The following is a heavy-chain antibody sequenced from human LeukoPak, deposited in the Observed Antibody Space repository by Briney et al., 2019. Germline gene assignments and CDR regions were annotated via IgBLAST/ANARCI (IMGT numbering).Heavy chain of an antibody. CDR3: AREVYYGSGRRFDY. J-gene: IGHJ4*02. Sequence: GGSLRLSCAASGFTFSSCSMNWVRQAPGKGLEWVSYISLSSSAIYYADSVKGRFTISRDNAKNSLFLQMNSLRAEDTAVYYCAREVYYGSGRRFDYWGQGTLVTVSS. D-gene: IGHD3-10*01. CDR2: ISLSSSAI. V-gene: IGHV3-48*01. CDR1: GFTFSSCS.